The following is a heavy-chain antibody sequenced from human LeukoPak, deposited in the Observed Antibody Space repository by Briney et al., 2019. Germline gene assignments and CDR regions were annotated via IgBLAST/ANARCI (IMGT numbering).Heavy chain of an antibody. V-gene: IGHV3-33*06. J-gene: IGHJ3*02. Sequence: PGRSLRLSCAASGFTFSSYGMQWVRQAPGKGLEWVAVIWYDGSNKYYADSVKGRFTIYRDNSKNTLYLQMNSLRAEDTAVYYCAKVGPGIAAAGTHFGAFDIWGQGTMVTVSS. CDR1: GFTFSSYG. CDR2: IWYDGSNK. D-gene: IGHD6-13*01. CDR3: AKVGPGIAAAGTHFGAFDI.